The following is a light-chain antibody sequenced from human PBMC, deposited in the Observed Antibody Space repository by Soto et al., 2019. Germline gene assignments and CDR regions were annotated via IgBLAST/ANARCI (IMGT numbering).Light chain of an antibody. CDR2: GAS. V-gene: IGKV3-20*01. CDR3: QHSGGSPRT. CDR1: QSVSSS. J-gene: IGKJ1*01. Sequence: EIVLTQSPGTLSLSPGERATLSCRASQSVSSSLAWYQQKPGQAPRLLIYGASSRATGIPDRFSGSGSGPDFTLTISRLEHEDFAVYFCQHSGGSPRTLGRGTKVDIK.